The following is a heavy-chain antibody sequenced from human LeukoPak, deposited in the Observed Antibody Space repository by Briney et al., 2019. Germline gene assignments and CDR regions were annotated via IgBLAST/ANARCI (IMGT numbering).Heavy chain of an antibody. Sequence: ASVKVSCKVSGYTLTELSMHWVRQAPGKGLEWMGSFDPEDGETIYAQKFQGRVTMTEDTSTDTAYMELSSLRSEDTAVYYCATWAPAAIYYYYYYMDVWGKGTTVTVSS. D-gene: IGHD2-2*01. CDR1: GYTLTELS. V-gene: IGHV1-24*01. CDR3: ATWAPAAIYYYYYYMDV. CDR2: FDPEDGET. J-gene: IGHJ6*03.